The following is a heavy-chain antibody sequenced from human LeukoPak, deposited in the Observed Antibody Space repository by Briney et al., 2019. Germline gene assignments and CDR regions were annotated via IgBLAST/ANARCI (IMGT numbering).Heavy chain of an antibody. Sequence: GGSLRLSCAASGFTFSRHAMSWVRQTLGKGLEWVSGMGGSGSSTYYADSVKGRFTISRDNSKNTLYLQMNSLRAEDTAVYYCAIDESYYGSGNYLSGGQGTLVTVSS. CDR1: GFTFSRHA. CDR2: MGGSGSST. J-gene: IGHJ4*02. V-gene: IGHV3-23*01. D-gene: IGHD3-10*01. CDR3: AIDESYYGSGNYLS.